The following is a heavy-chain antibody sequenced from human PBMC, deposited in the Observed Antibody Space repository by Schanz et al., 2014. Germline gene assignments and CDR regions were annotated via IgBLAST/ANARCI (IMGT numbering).Heavy chain of an antibody. V-gene: IGHV3-74*01. J-gene: IGHJ4*02. CDR1: GFTFSSYW. CDR3: ARDSGEVRTTVRGDFDY. CDR2: INSDGSST. Sequence: EVHLVESGGGFVQPGGSLRLSCAASGFTFSSYWLHWVRQAPGKGLVWVSRINSDGSSTSYADSVKGRFTISRDNAKSTLYLQMNSLRAEDTAVYYCARDSGEVRTTVRGDFDYWGQGILVTVSS. D-gene: IGHD1-7*01.